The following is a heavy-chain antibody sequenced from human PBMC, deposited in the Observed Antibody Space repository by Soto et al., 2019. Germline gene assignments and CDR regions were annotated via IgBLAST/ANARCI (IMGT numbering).Heavy chain of an antibody. CDR2: MNPNSGHT. Sequence: QVQLVQSGAEVKKPGASVKVSCKASGYTFTSHDINWMRQAPGQGLEWMGWMNPNSGHTNYAQKLQGRITMTRNTSINTAYMELTSLRSEDTALYYCASDMITTWGQGTLVTVSS. V-gene: IGHV1-8*01. J-gene: IGHJ5*02. CDR3: ASDMITT. CDR1: GYTFTSHD. D-gene: IGHD3-16*01.